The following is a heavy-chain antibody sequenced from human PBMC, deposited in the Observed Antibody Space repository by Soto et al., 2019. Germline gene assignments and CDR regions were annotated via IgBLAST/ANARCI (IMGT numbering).Heavy chain of an antibody. Sequence: PGGSLRLSCTASGFTFSIYAMHWVRQAPGKGLEWVAIISYDGTKIDYAGSVKGRFTISRDNSKNTLYLQMNSLGVEDTAIYYCSYDTFGDKDFWGQGTPVTVSS. CDR1: GFTFSIYA. CDR3: SYDTFGDKDF. D-gene: IGHD3-9*01. CDR2: ISYDGTKI. V-gene: IGHV3-30-3*01. J-gene: IGHJ4*02.